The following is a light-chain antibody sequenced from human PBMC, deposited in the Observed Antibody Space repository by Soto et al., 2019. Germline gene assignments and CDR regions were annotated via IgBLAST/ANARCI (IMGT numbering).Light chain of an antibody. CDR3: AAWDNSLNGPA. Sequence: QSVLTQPPSASGTPGQRVTISCSGSDSNIGSNSVNWYLQFPGTAPKLVIYTNNQRPSGVPDRFSGSKSGTSASLAISGLQSEDEADYYCAAWDNSLNGPAFGGGTKLTVL. V-gene: IGLV1-44*01. CDR2: TNN. J-gene: IGLJ2*01. CDR1: DSNIGSNS.